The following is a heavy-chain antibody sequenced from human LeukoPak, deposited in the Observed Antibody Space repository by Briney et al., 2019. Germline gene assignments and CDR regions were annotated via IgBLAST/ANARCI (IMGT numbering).Heavy chain of an antibody. J-gene: IGHJ6*03. CDR3: GRAGPVTKDHFMDV. CDR1: RFTFPNYA. V-gene: IGHV3-7*01. Sequence: PGGSLRLSCAASRFTFPNYAMSWARQSPGKGLEWVANIYLDGSRAYYVDSVKGRFTISRDNAKNSLFLQMNSLSAEDTAVYYCGRAGPVTKDHFMDVWGKGTTVTVSS. CDR2: IYLDGSRA. D-gene: IGHD2-2*01.